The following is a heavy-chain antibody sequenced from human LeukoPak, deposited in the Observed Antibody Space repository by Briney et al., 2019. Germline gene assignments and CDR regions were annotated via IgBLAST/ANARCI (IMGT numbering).Heavy chain of an antibody. CDR2: IRYDGSNK. V-gene: IGHV3-30*02. Sequence: GGSLRLSCAASGFTFSSYGMHWVRQAPGKGQEWVAFIRYDGSNKYYADSVKGRFTISRDNSKNTLYLQMNSLRAEDTAVYYCARPAGYDFAFDIWGQGTMVTVSS. J-gene: IGHJ3*02. CDR1: GFTFSSYG. CDR3: ARPAGYDFAFDI. D-gene: IGHD5-12*01.